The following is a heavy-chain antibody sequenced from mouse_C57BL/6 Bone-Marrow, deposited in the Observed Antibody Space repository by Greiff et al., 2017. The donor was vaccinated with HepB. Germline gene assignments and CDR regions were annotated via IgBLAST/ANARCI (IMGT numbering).Heavy chain of an antibody. CDR3: ARDRGTVVAKRYAMDY. CDR1: GYSITSGYY. CDR2: ISYDGSN. Sequence: DVKLQESGPGLVKPSQSLSLTCSVTGYSITSGYYWNWIRQFPGNNLEWMGYISYDGSNNYNPSLKNRISITRDTSKNQFFLKLNSVTTEDTATYYCARDRGTVVAKRYAMDYWGQGTSVTVSS. D-gene: IGHD1-1*01. V-gene: IGHV3-6*01. J-gene: IGHJ4*01.